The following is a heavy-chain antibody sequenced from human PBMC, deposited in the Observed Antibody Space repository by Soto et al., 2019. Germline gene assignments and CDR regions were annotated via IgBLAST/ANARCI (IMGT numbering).Heavy chain of an antibody. D-gene: IGHD2-8*01. Sequence: GGSLRLSCAASGFTFSDYYMSWIRQAPGKGLEWVSYISSSSSYTNYTDSVKGRFTISRDNAKNSLYLQMNSLRAEDTAVYYCARDCTNGVCYTGGAYYYYGMDVWGQGTTVTVSS. CDR3: ARDCTNGVCYTGGAYYYYGMDV. CDR2: ISSSSSYT. J-gene: IGHJ6*02. CDR1: GFTFSDYY. V-gene: IGHV3-11*06.